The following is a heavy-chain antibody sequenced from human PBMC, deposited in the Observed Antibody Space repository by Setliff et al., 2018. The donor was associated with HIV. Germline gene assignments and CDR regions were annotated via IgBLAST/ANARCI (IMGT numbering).Heavy chain of an antibody. D-gene: IGHD3-10*01. V-gene: IGHV1-69*02. CDR3: ATSYGSGVAPFDY. CDR2: TIPIFSMS. CDR1: GDTFSTHT. J-gene: IGHJ4*02. Sequence: SVKVSCKASGDTFSTHTIHWLRQAPGQGPEWMGRTIPIFSMSNAALNFQGRLVITADKSSNTAYMSLTKLTFEDTAMYYCATSYGSGVAPFDYWGQGTLVTVSS.